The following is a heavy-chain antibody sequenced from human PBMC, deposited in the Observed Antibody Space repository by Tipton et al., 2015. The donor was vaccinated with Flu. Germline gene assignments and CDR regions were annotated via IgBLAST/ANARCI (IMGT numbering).Heavy chain of an antibody. CDR1: GGSISSGSYY. CDR2: IYTSGST. V-gene: IGHV4-61*02. D-gene: IGHD3-10*01. J-gene: IGHJ6*02. CDR3: ARGYYYGSGGTSYYYYYGMDV. Sequence: LRLSCTVSGGSISSGSYYWSWIRQPAGKGLEWIGRIYTSGSTNYNPSLKSRVTISVDTSKNQFSLKLSSVTAADTAVYYCARGYYYGSGGTSYYYYYGMDVWGQGTTVTVSS.